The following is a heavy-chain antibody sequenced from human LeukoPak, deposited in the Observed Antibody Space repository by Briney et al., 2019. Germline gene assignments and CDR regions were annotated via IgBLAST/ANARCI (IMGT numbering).Heavy chain of an antibody. CDR2: IIPILGTA. V-gene: IGHV1-69*13. Sequence: GASVKVSCKASGGTFSSYAISWVRQAPGQGLEWMGGIIPILGTANYAQKFQGRVTITADESTSTAYMELSSLRSEDTAVYYCARGTLSVPDYWGQGTLVTVSS. D-gene: IGHD2-2*01. J-gene: IGHJ4*02. CDR3: ARGTLSVPDY. CDR1: GGTFSSYA.